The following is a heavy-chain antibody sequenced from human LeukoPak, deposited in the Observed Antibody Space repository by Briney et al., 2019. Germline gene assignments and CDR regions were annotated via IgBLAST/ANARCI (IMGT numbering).Heavy chain of an antibody. CDR2: ISAYNGNT. J-gene: IGHJ3*02. V-gene: IGHV1-18*04. D-gene: IGHD3-22*01. CDR1: GYTFTTYY. Sequence: ASVKVSCKASGYTFTTYYIHWVRQAPGQGLEWMGWISAYNGNTNYAQKLQGRVTMTTDTSTSTAYMELRSLRSDDTAVYYCARDQFNAVTMIVGGAFDIWGQGTMVTVSS. CDR3: ARDQFNAVTMIVGGAFDI.